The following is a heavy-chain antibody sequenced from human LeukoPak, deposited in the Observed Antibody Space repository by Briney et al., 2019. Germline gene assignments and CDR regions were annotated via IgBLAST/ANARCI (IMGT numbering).Heavy chain of an antibody. Sequence: NPSETLSLICTVSGGSISSYYWSWIRQPPGKGLEWIGYIYYSGSTNYNPSLKSRVTISVDTSKNQFSLKLSSVTAADTAVYYCARFARHYYDSSGYYHWYFDLWGRGTLVTVSS. CDR3: ARFARHYYDSSGYYHWYFDL. CDR1: GGSISSYY. V-gene: IGHV4-59*01. D-gene: IGHD3-22*01. J-gene: IGHJ2*01. CDR2: IYYSGST.